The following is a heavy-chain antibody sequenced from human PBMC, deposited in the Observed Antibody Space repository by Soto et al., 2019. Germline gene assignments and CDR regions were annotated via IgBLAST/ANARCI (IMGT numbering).Heavy chain of an antibody. Sequence: SETLSLTCTVSGGSISSYYWSWIRQSPEKGLEWIGYFYHSGNSNYNPSLKSRVTISVDTSKNQLSLSLRSVTAADTAVYFCARISSVDPYGYVNGGLDVWGQGTTVTVSS. CDR3: ARISSVDPYGYVNGGLDV. V-gene: IGHV4-59*01. D-gene: IGHD5-18*01. J-gene: IGHJ6*02. CDR1: GGSISSYY. CDR2: FYHSGNS.